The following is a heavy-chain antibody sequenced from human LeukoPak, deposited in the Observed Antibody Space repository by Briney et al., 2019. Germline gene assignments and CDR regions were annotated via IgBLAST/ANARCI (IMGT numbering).Heavy chain of an antibody. Sequence: SETLSLTCSVSNASISSYYWSWIRQSPGKGLEWIGYISNSGSTNYNPSLKSRVTISVDTSKNQLSLKLSSVTAADTAVYFCARHWGSCRGGDCYTFDCWGQGTLVTVSS. CDR3: ARHWGSCRGGDCYTFDC. V-gene: IGHV4-59*08. D-gene: IGHD2-21*02. CDR2: ISNSGST. J-gene: IGHJ4*02. CDR1: NASISSYY.